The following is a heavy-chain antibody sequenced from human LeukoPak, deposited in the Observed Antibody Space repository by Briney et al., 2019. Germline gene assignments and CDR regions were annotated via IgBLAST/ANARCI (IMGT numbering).Heavy chain of an antibody. CDR3: VRDEIRSGAFDI. CDR2: IWYDGSNK. J-gene: IGHJ3*02. D-gene: IGHD3-10*01. Sequence: PGGSLRLSCAASGFTFSSYGMHWVRQAPGKGLEWVAVIWYDGSNKYYADSVKGRFTISRDNSKNTLYLQMNSLTAEDTAVYYCVRDEIRSGAFDIWGQGTMVTVSS. V-gene: IGHV3-33*01. CDR1: GFTFSSYG.